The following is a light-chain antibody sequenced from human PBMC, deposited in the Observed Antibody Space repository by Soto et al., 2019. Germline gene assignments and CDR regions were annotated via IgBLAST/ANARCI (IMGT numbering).Light chain of an antibody. CDR2: DVY. Sequence: SYELTQSPSVSVAPGQTATISCSGHDIGSQSVHWYQQRAGQAPVLVIYDVYDRPSGISERFSGSISATTATLTISRVEVGDEADYYCQIWDGTLQHVIFGGGTQLTVL. CDR3: QIWDGTLQHVI. V-gene: IGLV3-21*02. CDR1: DIGSQS. J-gene: IGLJ2*01.